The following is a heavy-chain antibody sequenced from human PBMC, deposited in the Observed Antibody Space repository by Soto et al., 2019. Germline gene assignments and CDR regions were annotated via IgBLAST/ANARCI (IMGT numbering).Heavy chain of an antibody. J-gene: IGHJ5*02. Sequence: SETLSLTCTVSGGSIDRSNYYWDWIRQPPGKGLEWIGTTYYNGNAYYNPSLKSRVTMSVDTSKNQFSLKLISVTAADTAVYYCAGARKYSSSWYRSHDKFNWFDPWGQGTLVTVSS. CDR3: AGARKYSSSWYRSHDKFNWFDP. V-gene: IGHV4-39*01. CDR2: TYYNGNA. CDR1: GGSIDRSNYY. D-gene: IGHD6-13*01.